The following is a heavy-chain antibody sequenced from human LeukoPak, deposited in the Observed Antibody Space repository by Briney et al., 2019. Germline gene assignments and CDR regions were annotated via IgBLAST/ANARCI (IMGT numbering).Heavy chain of an antibody. D-gene: IGHD1-26*01. V-gene: IGHV3-66*04. Sequence: GGSLRLSCAASGFTVSSNYMSWVRQAPGKGLERVSVLYSGGPTYYADSVKGRFTISRDNSKNTLYLQMHSLTVEDTAVYYCARQLPFDYWGQGTLVTVSS. CDR1: GFTVSSNY. CDR2: LYSGGPT. J-gene: IGHJ4*02. CDR3: ARQLPFDY.